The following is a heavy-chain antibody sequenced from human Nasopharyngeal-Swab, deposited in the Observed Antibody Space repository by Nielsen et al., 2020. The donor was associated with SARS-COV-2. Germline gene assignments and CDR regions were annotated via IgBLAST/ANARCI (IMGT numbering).Heavy chain of an antibody. J-gene: IGHJ5*02. V-gene: IGHV5-51*01. CDR2: VYPGDSDT. Sequence: VRQMPGKGLEWMGIVYPGDSDTRYSPSFQGQVTISADKSISTAYLQWSSLKASDTAMYYCARARPVYYYGSGSYFDGWEWFDPWGQGTLVTVSS. D-gene: IGHD3-10*01. CDR3: ARARPVYYYGSGSYFDGWEWFDP.